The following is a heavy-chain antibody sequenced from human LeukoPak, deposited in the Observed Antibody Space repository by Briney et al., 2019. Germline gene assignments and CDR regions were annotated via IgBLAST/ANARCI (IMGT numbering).Heavy chain of an antibody. Sequence: PSETLSLTCTVSGGSISSAEYFWSWIRQHPGKGLEWIGYIFYSGSTYYDSSLKSRVTISVDTSKNQFSLKLSSVTAADTAVYYCARGDIVVVRRSAWFDPWGQGTLVTVSS. CDR1: GGSISSAEYF. CDR2: IFYSGST. CDR3: ARGDIVVVRRSAWFDP. D-gene: IGHD2-2*01. V-gene: IGHV4-31*03. J-gene: IGHJ5*02.